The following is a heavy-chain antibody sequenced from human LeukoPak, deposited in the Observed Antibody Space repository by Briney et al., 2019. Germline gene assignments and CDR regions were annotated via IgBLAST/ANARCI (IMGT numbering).Heavy chain of an antibody. CDR2: INAGNGNT. CDR3: VRLSYYDSSGYLDY. Sequence: GASVKVSCKASGYTFTSYSMHWVRQAPGQRLEWMGWINAGNGNTKFSQKFQGRVTITRDTSASTAYMELSSLRSEDTAVYYCVRLSYYDSSGYLDYWGQGTLVTVSS. J-gene: IGHJ4*02. CDR1: GYTFTSYS. D-gene: IGHD3-22*01. V-gene: IGHV1-3*01.